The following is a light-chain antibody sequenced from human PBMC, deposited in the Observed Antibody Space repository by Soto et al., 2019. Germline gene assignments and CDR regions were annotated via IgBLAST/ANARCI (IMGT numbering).Light chain of an antibody. J-gene: IGLJ1*01. CDR1: SSDVGGYNY. CDR2: EVS. Sequence: QSVLTQPASVSGSPGQSITISCTGSSSDVGGYNYVSWFQKHPGKAPRLMIYEVSNRPSGVSNRFSGSKSGNTASLTISGLQAEDEADYYCSSYSSGSTLYVFGTGTKVTVL. CDR3: SSYSSGSTLYV. V-gene: IGLV2-14*01.